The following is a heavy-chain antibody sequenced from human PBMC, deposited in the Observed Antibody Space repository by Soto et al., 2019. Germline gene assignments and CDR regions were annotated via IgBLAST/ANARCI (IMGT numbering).Heavy chain of an antibody. CDR3: ATMASAGTLNWFDP. Sequence: ASVKGSCKASGYTFINFDICWVRQAAGQGLEWLGWMNPGSGKTGYASKFQGRVAMTRDASTGTSHLELSSLTSDDTAVYYCATMASAGTLNWFDPWGQGTLVTVSS. V-gene: IGHV1-8*02. CDR1: GYTFINFD. D-gene: IGHD6-13*01. CDR2: MNPGSGKT. J-gene: IGHJ5*02.